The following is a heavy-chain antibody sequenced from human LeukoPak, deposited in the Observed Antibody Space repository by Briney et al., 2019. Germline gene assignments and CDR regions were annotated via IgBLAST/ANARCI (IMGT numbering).Heavy chain of an antibody. D-gene: IGHD6-19*01. CDR2: IYYTGGT. CDR1: GGSIGSNY. V-gene: IGHV4-59*08. Sequence: SETLSLTCTVSGGSIGSNYWTWIRQPPGKGLEYIGYIYYTGGTNYNPSLKSRVTISADTSTNQISLKLTSVTAADTAVYFCAKYGNSGWVIDNWGQGTLVTVSS. J-gene: IGHJ4*02. CDR3: AKYGNSGWVIDN.